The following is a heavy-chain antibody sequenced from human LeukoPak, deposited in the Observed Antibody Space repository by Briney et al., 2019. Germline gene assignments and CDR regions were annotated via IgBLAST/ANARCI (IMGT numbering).Heavy chain of an antibody. J-gene: IGHJ4*02. V-gene: IGHV4-39*07. D-gene: IGHD3-3*01. CDR1: GGSISSSSYY. Sequence: SQTLSLTCTVSGGSISSSSYYWGWIRQPPGKGLEWIGSIYYSGSTYYNPSLKSRVTISVDTSKNQFSLKLSSVTAADTAVYYCARVLEVNLDYWGQGTLVTVSS. CDR2: IYYSGST. CDR3: ARVLEVNLDY.